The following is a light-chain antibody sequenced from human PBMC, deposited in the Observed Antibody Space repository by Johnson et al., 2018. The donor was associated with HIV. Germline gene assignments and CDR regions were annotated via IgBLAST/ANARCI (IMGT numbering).Light chain of an antibody. CDR1: NSNIGNNY. CDR2: DTD. J-gene: IGLJ1*01. V-gene: IGLV1-51*01. Sequence: QAVLTQPPSVSAAPGQKVTIYCSGSNSNIGNNYVSWYQQVPGTAPKLLIYDTDKRPSGIPDRFSGSKSGTSATLGISGLQTGDEADYYCGTWDNSLSACVFGTGTKVTVL. CDR3: GTWDNSLSACV.